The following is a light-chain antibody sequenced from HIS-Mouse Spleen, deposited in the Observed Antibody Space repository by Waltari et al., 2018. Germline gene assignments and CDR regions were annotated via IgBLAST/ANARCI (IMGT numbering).Light chain of an antibody. CDR1: ALPKKY. CDR2: EDS. J-gene: IGLJ2*01. V-gene: IGLV3-10*01. Sequence: SYELTQPPSVSVSPGQTARITCSGDALPKKYAYWYQQKSGQAPVLVIYEDSKRPSGIPGGGSGSSSGTMATLTISGAQVEDEADYYCYSTDSSGNHRVFGGGTKLTVL. CDR3: YSTDSSGNHRV.